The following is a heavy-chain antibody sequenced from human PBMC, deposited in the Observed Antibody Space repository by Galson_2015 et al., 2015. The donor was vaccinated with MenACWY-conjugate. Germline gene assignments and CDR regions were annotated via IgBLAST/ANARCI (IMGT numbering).Heavy chain of an antibody. CDR2: ISFDGGYK. D-gene: IGHD4-17*01. Sequence: SLRLSCAASGFTFTAYAMYWVRQAPGEGLEWVAMISFDGGYKYYADSVRGRFTISRDNSKNMLFLQMNSLRVEDTAVYYCAKEGWRMDDHGDYGLGYGLDVWGQGTTVIVSS. CDR1: GFTFTAYA. CDR3: AKEGWRMDDHGDYGLGYGLDV. J-gene: IGHJ6*02. V-gene: IGHV3-30*18.